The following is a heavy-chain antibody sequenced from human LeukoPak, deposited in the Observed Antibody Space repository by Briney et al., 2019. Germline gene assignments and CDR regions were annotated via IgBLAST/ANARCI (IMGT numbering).Heavy chain of an antibody. CDR1: GYTFTSYA. CDR2: INAGNGNT. D-gene: IGHD3-3*01. J-gene: IGHJ4*02. V-gene: IGHV1-3*01. Sequence: ASVKVSCKASGYTFTSYAMHWARQAPGQRLEWMGWINAGNGNTKYSQKFQGRVTITRDTSASTAYMELSSLRSEDTAVYYCARGGRRIMIFGVAQSTLDYWGQGTLVTVSS. CDR3: ARGGRRIMIFGVAQSTLDY.